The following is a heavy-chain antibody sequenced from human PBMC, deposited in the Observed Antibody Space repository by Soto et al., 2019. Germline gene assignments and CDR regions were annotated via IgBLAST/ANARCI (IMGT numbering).Heavy chain of an antibody. V-gene: IGHV4-34*01. D-gene: IGHD1-7*01. J-gene: IGHJ4*02. Sequence: SETLSLTCAVYGGSISGYYCNWIRQPPGKGLEWIGEIYRTGSTNYNPSLKSRVTISLDKSENQFSLKVTSLTAADTAVYYCASRDPGTSVDYWGQGTLVTVSS. CDR3: ASRDPGTSVDY. CDR1: GGSISGYY. CDR2: IYRTGST.